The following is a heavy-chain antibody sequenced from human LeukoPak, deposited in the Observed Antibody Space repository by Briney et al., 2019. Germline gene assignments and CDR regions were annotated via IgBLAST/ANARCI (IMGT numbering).Heavy chain of an antibody. CDR1: GGSISSSSYY. Sequence: SETLSLTCTVSGGSISSSSYYWGWIRQPPGKGLEWIGSIYYSGSTYYNPSLKSRVTISVDTSKNQFSLKLSSVTAADTAVYYCASNGYYDFWSGSKNWFDPWGQGTLVTVSS. J-gene: IGHJ5*02. V-gene: IGHV4-39*01. CDR3: ASNGYYDFWSGSKNWFDP. D-gene: IGHD3-3*01. CDR2: IYYSGST.